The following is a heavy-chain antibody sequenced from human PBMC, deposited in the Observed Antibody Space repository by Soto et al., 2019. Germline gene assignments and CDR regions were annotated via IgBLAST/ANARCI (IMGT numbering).Heavy chain of an antibody. CDR3: AKDREIAVSRYYYYGMDV. D-gene: IGHD6-19*01. J-gene: IGHJ6*02. V-gene: IGHV3-30*18. CDR1: GFTFSSYG. Sequence: QVQLVESGGGVVQPGRSLRLSCAASGFTFSSYGMHWVRQAPGKGLEWVAVISYDGSNKYYADSVKGRFTISRDNSKNTXXLQMNSLRAEGTAVYYCAKDREIAVSRYYYYGMDVWGQGTTVTVSS. CDR2: ISYDGSNK.